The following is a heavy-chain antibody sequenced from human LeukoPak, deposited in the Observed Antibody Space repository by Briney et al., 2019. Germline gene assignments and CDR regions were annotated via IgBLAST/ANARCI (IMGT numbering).Heavy chain of an antibody. Sequence: ASVKVSCKASGGTFSSYAISWVRQAPGQGLEWMGGIIPIFGTANYAQKFQGRVTITADESTSTAYMELSSLRSKDTAVSYCARDLTAMRGFCSYWGQGTLVTVSS. J-gene: IGHJ4*02. CDR1: GGTFSSYA. CDR2: IIPIFGTA. D-gene: IGHD5-18*01. V-gene: IGHV1-69*13. CDR3: ARDLTAMRGFCSY.